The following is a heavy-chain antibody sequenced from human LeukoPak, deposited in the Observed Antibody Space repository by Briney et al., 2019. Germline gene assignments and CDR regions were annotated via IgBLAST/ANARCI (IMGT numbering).Heavy chain of an antibody. J-gene: IGHJ4*02. CDR2: ISASGGTT. CDR3: AKGGCSSTGCYVDY. V-gene: IGHV3-23*01. CDR1: GFIFSSYA. Sequence: PGGSLRLSCGASGFIFSSYAMSWVRQAPGEGMEWVSSISASGGTTHYADSVKGRFTISRDNSKNTLDLQMNSLRVEDTAIYYCAKGGCSSTGCYVDYWGQGTLVTVSS. D-gene: IGHD2-2*01.